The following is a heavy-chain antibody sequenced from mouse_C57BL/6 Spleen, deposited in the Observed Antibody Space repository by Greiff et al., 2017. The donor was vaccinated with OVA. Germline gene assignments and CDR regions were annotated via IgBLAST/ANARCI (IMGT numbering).Heavy chain of an antibody. V-gene: IGHV1-55*01. D-gene: IGHD2-2*01. CDR2: IYPGSGST. CDR1: GYTFTSYW. J-gene: IGHJ3*01. CDR3: ARGGAYGYDALFAY. Sequence: QVQLQQPGAELVKPGASVKMSCKASGYTFTSYWITWVKQRPGQGLEWIGDIYPGSGSTNYNEKFKSKATLTVDTSSSTAYIQLSSLTSEDSAVYYCARGGAYGYDALFAYWGQGTLVTVSA.